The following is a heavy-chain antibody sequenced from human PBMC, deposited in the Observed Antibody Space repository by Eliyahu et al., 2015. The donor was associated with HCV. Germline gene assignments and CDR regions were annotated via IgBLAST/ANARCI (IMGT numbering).Heavy chain of an antibody. CDR3: ASGGGGIAVAGTGGWFDP. D-gene: IGHD6-19*01. CDR2: IHYSGST. Sequence: QVQLQESGPGLVKPSETLSLTCTVSGGSIXTYYWSWIRRPPGKGLEWIGYIHYSGSTNYNPSLKSRVTISVDTSKNQFSLNLTSVTAADTAVYYCASGGGGIAVAGTGGWFDPWGQGTLVTVSS. J-gene: IGHJ5*02. CDR1: GGSIXTYY. V-gene: IGHV4-59*01.